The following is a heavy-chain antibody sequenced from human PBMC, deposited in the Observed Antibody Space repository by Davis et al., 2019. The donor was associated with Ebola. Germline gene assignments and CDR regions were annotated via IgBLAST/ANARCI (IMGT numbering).Heavy chain of an antibody. CDR3: ARRYYHDTSAYVTDAFDI. D-gene: IGHD2-15*01. V-gene: IGHV1-69*13. CDR2: IITMFGEA. J-gene: IGHJ3*02. CDR1: GYTFTSYG. Sequence: SVKVSCKASGYTFTSYGISWVRQAPGQGLEWMGVIITMFGEANYAQKFQGRVTITADGSTSTAYMEVSSLRSEDTAVYYCARRYYHDTSAYVTDAFDIWGQGTMVTVSS.